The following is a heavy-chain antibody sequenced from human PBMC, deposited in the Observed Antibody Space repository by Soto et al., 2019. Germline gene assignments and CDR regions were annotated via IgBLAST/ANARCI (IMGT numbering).Heavy chain of an antibody. CDR2: IHHGGSA. V-gene: IGHV4-4*02. J-gene: IGHJ5*02. CDR3: TGADFLRGA. CDR1: GVSIISSTW. D-gene: IGHD2-21*02. Sequence: QVQLQESGPGLVKPSGTLSLTCTVSGVSIISSTWWTWVRRPPGGGLECFGEIHHGGSANYNPSLKXGXRXXVDKSKHQFSLSLSPVTAADTAVYYCTGADFLRGAWGQGNLVTVSS.